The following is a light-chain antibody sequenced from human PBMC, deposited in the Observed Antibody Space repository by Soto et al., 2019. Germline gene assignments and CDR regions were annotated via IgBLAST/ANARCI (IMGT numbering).Light chain of an antibody. CDR1: SSDVGAYNY. CDR3: SSYGGSNNYVL. CDR2: DVN. Sequence: QSVLTQPPSASGSPGQSVTISCTGTSSDVGAYNYVYWYQQHPGKAPKLMIYDVNKRPSGVPDRFSGSKSGNTASLTVSGLLAEDDADYYCSSYGGSNNYVLFGGGTKVTVL. J-gene: IGLJ2*01. V-gene: IGLV2-8*01.